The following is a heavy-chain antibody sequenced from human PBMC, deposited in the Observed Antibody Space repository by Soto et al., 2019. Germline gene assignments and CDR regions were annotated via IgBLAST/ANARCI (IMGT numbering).Heavy chain of an antibody. CDR3: ARTDRAIFYGMDV. CDR2: IDHSGST. D-gene: IGHD3-22*01. J-gene: IGHJ6*02. CDR1: GGSFSAYY. V-gene: IGHV4-34*01. Sequence: PSETLSLTCAVYGGSFSAYYWSWIRQPPGKGLEWIGEIDHSGSTNYNPSLESRVTISVDTSKNQFSLKVSSVIAADTAVYHCARTDRAIFYGMDVWGQGTTVTVSS.